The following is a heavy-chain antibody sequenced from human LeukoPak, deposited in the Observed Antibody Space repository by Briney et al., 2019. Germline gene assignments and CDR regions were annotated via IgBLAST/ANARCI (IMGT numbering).Heavy chain of an antibody. CDR2: IYYSGST. V-gene: IGHV4-61*01. CDR3: ARGLQY. Sequence: PSETLSLTCTVSGGSLSSGSYYWSWIRQPPGKGLEWIGYIYYSGSTNYNPSLKSRVTISVDTSKNQFSLNLSSVTAADTAVYYCARGLQYWGQGTLVTVSS. J-gene: IGHJ4*02. CDR1: GGSLSSGSYY.